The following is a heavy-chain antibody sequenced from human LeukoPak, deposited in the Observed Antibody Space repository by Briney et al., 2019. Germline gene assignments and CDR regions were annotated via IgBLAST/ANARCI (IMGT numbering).Heavy chain of an antibody. V-gene: IGHV4-61*01. Sequence: SETLSLTCTVPGGSVSGTSFYWSWIRQPPGKGLEWIGYIYYSGSTTYSPSLKSRVTISVDTSKNQFSLKLSSVTAADTAVYFCARYSTSWYTFDYWGQGTLVTVSS. CDR2: IYYSGST. CDR1: GGSVSGTSFY. J-gene: IGHJ4*02. D-gene: IGHD6-13*01. CDR3: ARYSTSWYTFDY.